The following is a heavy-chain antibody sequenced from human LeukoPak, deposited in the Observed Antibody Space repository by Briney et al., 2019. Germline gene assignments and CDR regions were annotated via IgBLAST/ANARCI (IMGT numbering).Heavy chain of an antibody. Sequence: ASVKVSCKASGYTFTGYYMHWVRQAPGQGLEWMGWINPNSGGTNYAQKFQGRVTMTRDTSISTAYMELSRLRSDDTAVYYCATLHYDILTGYYNGADYWGQGTLVTVSS. V-gene: IGHV1-2*02. CDR3: ATLHYDILTGYYNGADY. CDR1: GYTFTGYY. CDR2: INPNSGGT. J-gene: IGHJ4*02. D-gene: IGHD3-9*01.